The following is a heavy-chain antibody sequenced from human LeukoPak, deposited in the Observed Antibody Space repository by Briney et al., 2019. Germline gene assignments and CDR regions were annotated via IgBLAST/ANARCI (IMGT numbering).Heavy chain of an antibody. D-gene: IGHD5-12*01. CDR2: IYYSGST. Sequence: SETLSLTCTVSGGSISSSSYYWGWIRQPPGKGPEWIGSIYYSGSTYYNPSLKSRVTISVDTSKNQFSLKLSSVTAEDTAVYYCTTGYVDIVATEDYWGQGTLVTVSS. V-gene: IGHV4-39*07. CDR3: TTGYVDIVATEDY. J-gene: IGHJ4*02. CDR1: GGSISSSSYY.